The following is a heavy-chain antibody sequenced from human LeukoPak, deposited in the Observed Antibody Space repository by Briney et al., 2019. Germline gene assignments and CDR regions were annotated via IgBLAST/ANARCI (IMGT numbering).Heavy chain of an antibody. CDR1: GFTFSSYS. D-gene: IGHD6-6*01. CDR3: ARKSIATNYYYYYMDV. CDR2: ISSSSGYI. Sequence: GGSLRLSCAASGFTFSSYSINWVRQAPGKGLEWVSSISSSSGYIYYADSVKGRFTISRDNAKNSLYLQMNSLRAEDTAVYYCARKSIATNYYYYYMDVWGKGTTVTVSS. J-gene: IGHJ6*03. V-gene: IGHV3-21*01.